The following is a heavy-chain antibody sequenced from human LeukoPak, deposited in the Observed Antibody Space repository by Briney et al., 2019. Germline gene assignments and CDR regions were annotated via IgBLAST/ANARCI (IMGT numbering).Heavy chain of an antibody. CDR1: GFTFSSYW. D-gene: IGHD6-13*01. Sequence: GGSLRLSCAASGFTFSSYWMHWVRQAPGKGLGWVSRINTDGSSTSYADSVKGRFTISRDNAKNTLYLQMNSLRAEDTAVYYCAKDGRIPQQLVTPAYYYYYMDVWGKGTTVTVSS. J-gene: IGHJ6*03. CDR3: AKDGRIPQQLVTPAYYYYYMDV. V-gene: IGHV3-74*01. CDR2: INTDGSST.